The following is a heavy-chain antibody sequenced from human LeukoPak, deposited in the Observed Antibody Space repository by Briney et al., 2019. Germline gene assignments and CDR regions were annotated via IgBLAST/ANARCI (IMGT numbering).Heavy chain of an antibody. D-gene: IGHD5-12*01. CDR1: GFTFSSYS. Sequence: PGGSLRLSCAASGFTFSSYSMNWVRQAPGKGLEWVSSISSSSSYIYYADSVKGRFTISRDNAKNSLYLQMNSLRAEDTAVHYCARDQVDIVATSSDYWGQGTLVTVSS. CDR2: ISSSSSYI. J-gene: IGHJ4*02. CDR3: ARDQVDIVATSSDY. V-gene: IGHV3-21*01.